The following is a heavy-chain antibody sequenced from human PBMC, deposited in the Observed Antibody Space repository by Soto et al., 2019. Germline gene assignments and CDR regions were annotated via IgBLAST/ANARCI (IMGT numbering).Heavy chain of an antibody. CDR3: AGDRNTYFY. V-gene: IGHV4-59*01. CDR1: GGSISPYH. Sequence: SETLSLTCTVSGGSISPYHWTWIRQSPGKGLEWIGYVRYSGSTNYNPSLDSRVTISVDTSKNQFSLRLTSVTDADTAVYYCAGDRNTYFYWGQGTLVTVSS. D-gene: IGHD5-18*01. J-gene: IGHJ4*02. CDR2: VRYSGST.